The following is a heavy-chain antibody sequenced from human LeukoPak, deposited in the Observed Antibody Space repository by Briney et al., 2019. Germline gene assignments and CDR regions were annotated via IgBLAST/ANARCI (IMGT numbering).Heavy chain of an antibody. CDR1: GFTFSSYW. CDR3: ARGGAVLRYFDWLTTQLDY. J-gene: IGHJ4*02. V-gene: IGHV3-7*03. CDR2: IKQDGSEK. Sequence: GGSLRLSCAASGFTFSSYWMSWVRQAPGKGLERVANIKQDGSEKYYVDSVKGRFTISRDNAKNSLYLQMNSLRAEDTAVYYCARGGAVLRYFDWLTTQLDYWGQGTLVTVSS. D-gene: IGHD3-9*01.